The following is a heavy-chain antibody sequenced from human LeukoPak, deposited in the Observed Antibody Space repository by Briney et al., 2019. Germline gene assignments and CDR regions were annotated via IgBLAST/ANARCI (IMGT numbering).Heavy chain of an antibody. D-gene: IGHD4-11*01. V-gene: IGHV3-66*01. CDR3: ARGGSNTRDYYYGMDV. Sequence: GGSLRLSCAASGFTVSSNYMSWVRQAPGKGLEWGSVIYSGGSTYYADSVKGRFTISRDNPKNTLYLQMNSLRAEDTAVYYCARGGSNTRDYYYGMDVWGQGTTVTVSS. CDR1: GFTVSSNY. CDR2: IYSGGST. J-gene: IGHJ6*02.